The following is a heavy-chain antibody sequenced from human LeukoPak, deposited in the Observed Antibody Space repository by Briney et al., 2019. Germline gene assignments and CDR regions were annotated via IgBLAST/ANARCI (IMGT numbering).Heavy chain of an antibody. J-gene: IGHJ4*02. Sequence: ASVRVSCKASGYTFSIYGFSWVRQAPGQGLEWMGWISAYNGNTNYAQKFQGRVAMTTDTSTSTAHMELRSLRSDDTAVYYCARQGYSGHSQGAADYWGQGTLVTVSS. V-gene: IGHV1-18*01. CDR3: ARQGYSGHSQGAADY. CDR1: GYTFSIYG. D-gene: IGHD4-23*01. CDR2: ISAYNGNT.